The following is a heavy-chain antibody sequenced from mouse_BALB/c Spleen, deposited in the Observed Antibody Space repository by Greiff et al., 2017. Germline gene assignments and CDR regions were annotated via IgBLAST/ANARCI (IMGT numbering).Heavy chain of an antibody. CDR2: ISSGGSYT. J-gene: IGHJ3*01. CDR3: ARRGAQDAWFAY. Sequence: EVQGVESGGGLVKPGGSLKLSCAASGFTFSSYAMSWVRQTPEKRLEWVATISSGGSYTYYPDSVKGRFTISRDNAKNTLYLQMSSLRSEDTAMYYCARRGAQDAWFAYWGQGTLVTVSA. CDR1: GFTFSSYA. V-gene: IGHV5-9-3*01.